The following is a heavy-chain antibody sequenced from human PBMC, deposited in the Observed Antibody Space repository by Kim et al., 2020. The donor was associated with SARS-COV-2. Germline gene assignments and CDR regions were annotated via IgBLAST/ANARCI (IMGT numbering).Heavy chain of an antibody. CDR1: GFTFSSYS. D-gene: IGHD3-10*01. CDR3: ASDPTEGDIIRYYDGMDV. J-gene: IGHJ6*01. V-gene: IGHV3-48*02. Sequence: LSLTCAASGFTFSSYSMNWVRQAPGKGLEWVSYISSISSTIYYADSVKGRFTISRANAKNSLYLQMNSLRNEDTAVYYCASDPTEGDIIRYYDGMDV. CDR2: ISSISSTI.